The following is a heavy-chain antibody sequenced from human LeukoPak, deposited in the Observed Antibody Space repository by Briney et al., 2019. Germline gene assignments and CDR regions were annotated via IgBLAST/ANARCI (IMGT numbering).Heavy chain of an antibody. D-gene: IGHD2-21*01. V-gene: IGHV3-66*02. CDR2: IYSGGST. Sequence: GGSLRLSCAASGFTVSSNYMSWVRQTPGKGLEWVSVIYSGGSTYYADSVEGRFTISRDNSKNTLYLQMNSLRAEDTAVYYCARDRSYLVFVFWGQGTLVTVSS. CDR3: ARDRSYLVFVF. CDR1: GFTVSSNY. J-gene: IGHJ4*02.